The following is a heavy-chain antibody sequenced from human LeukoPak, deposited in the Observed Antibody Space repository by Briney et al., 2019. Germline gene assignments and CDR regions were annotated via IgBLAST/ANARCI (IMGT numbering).Heavy chain of an antibody. D-gene: IGHD6-19*01. CDR2: FYPGDSDT. J-gene: IGHJ6*02. Sequence: GEALQISCKGSGSRFTSYWIGWVRQMPGKGLEGMGIFYPGDSDTRYSPSFQGQVTISADKSISTAYLQWSSLKASDTAMYYCARVFSSGWHYYYYGMDVWGQGTTVTVSS. CDR1: GSRFTSYW. CDR3: ARVFSSGWHYYYYGMDV. V-gene: IGHV5-51*01.